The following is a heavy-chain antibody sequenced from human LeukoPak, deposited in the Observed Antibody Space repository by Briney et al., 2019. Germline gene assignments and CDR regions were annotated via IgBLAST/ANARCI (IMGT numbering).Heavy chain of an antibody. D-gene: IGHD6-19*01. J-gene: IGHJ4*02. CDR3: ARRKAVAGRLVDY. CDR2: MNPNSGNT. CDR1: GYTFTIYD. V-gene: IGHV1-8*01. Sequence: ASVTVSCTASGYTFTIYDINWVRQATGQGLEWMGWMNPNSGNTGYAQKFQGRVTMTRNTSISTAYMELSSLRSEDTAVYYCARRKAVAGRLVDYWGQGTLVTVSS.